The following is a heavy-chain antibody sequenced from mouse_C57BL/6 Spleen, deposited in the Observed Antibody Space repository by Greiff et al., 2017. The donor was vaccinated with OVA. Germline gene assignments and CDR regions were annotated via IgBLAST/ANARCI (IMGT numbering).Heavy chain of an antibody. J-gene: IGHJ2*01. CDR1: GYTFTDYY. D-gene: IGHD3-3*01. Sequence: VQLQQSGPELVKPGASVKISCKASGYTFTDYYMNWVKQSHGKSLEWIGDINPNNGGTSYNQKFKGKATLTVDKSSSTAYMELRSLTSEDSAVYYCARQGGRPFDYWGQGTTLTVSS. CDR3: ARQGGRPFDY. CDR2: INPNNGGT. V-gene: IGHV1-26*01.